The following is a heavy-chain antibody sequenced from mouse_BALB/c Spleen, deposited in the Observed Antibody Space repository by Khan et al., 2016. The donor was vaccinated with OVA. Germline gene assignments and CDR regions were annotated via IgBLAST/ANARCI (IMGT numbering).Heavy chain of an antibody. V-gene: IGHV3-2*02. J-gene: IGHJ2*01. Sequence: VQLQQSGPGLVKPSQSLSLTCTVTGYSITSDYAWNWIRQFPGNKLEWMGYISYSGNTKYNPSLKSRISITRDTSENKFFLQLNSVTIEDTATYYCARIYGGDFDYWGQGTTLTVSS. CDR1: GYSITSDYA. CDR2: ISYSGNT. CDR3: ARIYGGDFDY. D-gene: IGHD1-1*01.